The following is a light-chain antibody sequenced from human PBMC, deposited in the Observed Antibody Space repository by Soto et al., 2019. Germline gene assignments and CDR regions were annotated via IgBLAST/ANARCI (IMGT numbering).Light chain of an antibody. Sequence: DIQLTQSPSFLSASVGDRVTITCRASQGISSYLAWYKQKPGKAPKLLIFAASTLQNGVPSRFSGNGPGTEFTLTISSLQPEDFATYYCLHLNSYSPDTFGPGTKVDIK. CDR3: LHLNSYSPDT. CDR2: AAS. CDR1: QGISSY. J-gene: IGKJ3*01. V-gene: IGKV1-9*01.